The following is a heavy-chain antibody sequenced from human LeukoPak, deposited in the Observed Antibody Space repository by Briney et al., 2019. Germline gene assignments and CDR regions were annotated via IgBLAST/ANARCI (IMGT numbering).Heavy chain of an antibody. V-gene: IGHV1-69*05. CDR2: IIPIFGTA. D-gene: IGHD2-21*01. J-gene: IGHJ3*02. CDR1: GGTFSSYA. Sequence: GASVKVSCKASGGTFSSYAISWVRQAPGQGLEWMGGIIPIFGTANYAQKFQGRVTITTDESTSTAYMELSSLRSEDTAVYYCARGGYCGGDCYNDAFDIWGQGTMVTVSS. CDR3: ARGGYCGGDCYNDAFDI.